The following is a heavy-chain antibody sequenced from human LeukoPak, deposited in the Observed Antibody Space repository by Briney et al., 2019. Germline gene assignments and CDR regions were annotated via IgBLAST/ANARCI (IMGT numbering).Heavy chain of an antibody. Sequence: GGSLRLSCAASGFTFSDYYMSWIRQAPGKGLEWVSYISSSGSTIYYADSVKGRFTISRDNSKNTLYLQMNSLRAEDTAVYYCARRNWNDAIDYWGQGTLVTVSS. J-gene: IGHJ4*02. V-gene: IGHV3-11*04. D-gene: IGHD1-1*01. CDR3: ARRNWNDAIDY. CDR2: ISSSGSTI. CDR1: GFTFSDYY.